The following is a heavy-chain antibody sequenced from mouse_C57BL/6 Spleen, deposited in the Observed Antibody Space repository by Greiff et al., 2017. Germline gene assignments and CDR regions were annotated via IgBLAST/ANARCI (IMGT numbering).Heavy chain of an antibody. D-gene: IGHD4-1*01. V-gene: IGHV1-64*01. J-gene: IGHJ2*01. CDR2: INPNSGST. CDR3: ASWLGAGY. CDR1: GYTFTSYW. Sequence: QVQLQQPGAELVKPGASVKLSCKASGYTFTSYWMHWVKQRPGQGLEWIGMINPNSGSTNYNEKFKSKATLTVDKSSSTAYMQLCSLTSEDSAVYYCASWLGAGYWGQGTTLTVSS.